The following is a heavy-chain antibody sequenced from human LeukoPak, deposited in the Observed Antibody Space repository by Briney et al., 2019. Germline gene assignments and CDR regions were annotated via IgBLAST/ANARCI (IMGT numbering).Heavy chain of an antibody. CDR2: IYYSGST. CDR3: ARLKLPVRGVQNWYFDV. D-gene: IGHD3-10*01. J-gene: IGHJ2*01. Sequence: SETLSLTCTVSGGSISSSSYYWGWIRQPPGKGLEWIGSIYYSGSTYYNPSLKSRVTISVDTSKNQFSLKLSSVTAADTAVYYCARLKLPVRGVQNWYFDVWGRGTLVTVSS. CDR1: GGSISSSSYY. V-gene: IGHV4-39*01.